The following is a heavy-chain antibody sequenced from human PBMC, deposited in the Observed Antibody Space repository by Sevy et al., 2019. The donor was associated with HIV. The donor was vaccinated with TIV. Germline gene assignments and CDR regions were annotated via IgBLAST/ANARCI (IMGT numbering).Heavy chain of an antibody. D-gene: IGHD2-21*01. CDR3: ATESLNIPISRTHPN. Sequence: ASVKVSCKVSGYTLTELSMHWVRQAPGKGLEWMGGFDPEDGETTYAQKFQGRVTMTEDTSTDTAYMELSSLRSGDTAVYYCATESLNIPISRTHPNWGQGTLVTVSS. CDR2: FDPEDGET. V-gene: IGHV1-24*01. CDR1: GYTLTELS. J-gene: IGHJ4*02.